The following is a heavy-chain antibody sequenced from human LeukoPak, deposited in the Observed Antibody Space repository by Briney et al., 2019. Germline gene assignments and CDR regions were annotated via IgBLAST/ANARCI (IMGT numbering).Heavy chain of an antibody. CDR1: GGSFSGYY. D-gene: IGHD3-22*01. CDR3: AGGFTMIVGHWFDP. CDR2: INHSGST. J-gene: IGHJ5*02. V-gene: IGHV4-34*01. Sequence: PSETLSLTCAVYGGSFSGYYWSWIRQPPGKGLEWIGEINHSGSTNYNPSLKSRVTISVDTSKNQFSLKLSSVTAADTAVYYCAGGFTMIVGHWFDPWGQGTLVTVSS.